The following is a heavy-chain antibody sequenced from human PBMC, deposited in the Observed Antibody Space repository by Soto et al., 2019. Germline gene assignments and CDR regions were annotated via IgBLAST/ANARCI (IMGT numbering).Heavy chain of an antibody. J-gene: IGHJ5*02. CDR2: IYWADDK. V-gene: IGHV2-5*02. CDR1: GVSISTSGVG. Sequence: QITLRESGPTLVQPTQTLTLTCTLSGVSISTSGVGLGWISQPPGTALEWLAPIYWADDKRSSPSLKSRLAITSDISKIQVVMTMTDMAPEDTAIYYCAHRQRTVVVGAPFDPWGQGSQVTVSS. D-gene: IGHD2-15*01. CDR3: AHRQRTVVVGAPFDP.